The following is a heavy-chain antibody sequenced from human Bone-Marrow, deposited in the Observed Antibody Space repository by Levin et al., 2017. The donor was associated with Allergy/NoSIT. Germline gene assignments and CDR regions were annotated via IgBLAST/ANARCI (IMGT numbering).Heavy chain of an antibody. J-gene: IGHJ4*02. CDR3: ARGRRGADYGGGDY. CDR1: GFTFSDYS. Sequence: GGSLRLSCVASGFTFSDYSMNWVRQAPGKGLEWVSSISSSGSHMYYADSVKGRFTISRDNAKNSLSLQMNGLRAEDTAVFYCARGRRGADYGGGDYWGQGTLVTVSS. V-gene: IGHV3-21*01. D-gene: IGHD4-17*01. CDR2: ISSSGSHM.